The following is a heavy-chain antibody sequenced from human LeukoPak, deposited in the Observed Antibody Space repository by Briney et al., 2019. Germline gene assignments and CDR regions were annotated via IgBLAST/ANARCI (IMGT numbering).Heavy chain of an antibody. CDR2: IYYSGST. CDR1: GGSISSSSYY. V-gene: IGHV4-39*01. Sequence: PSETLSLTCTVSGGSISSSSYYWGWIRQPPGKGLEWIGSIYYSGSTYYNPSLKSRATISVDTSKNQFSLKLSSVTAADTAVYYCASGDIVAYCGGDCYSTFDYWGQGTLVTVSS. J-gene: IGHJ4*02. CDR3: ASGDIVAYCGGDCYSTFDY. D-gene: IGHD2-21*02.